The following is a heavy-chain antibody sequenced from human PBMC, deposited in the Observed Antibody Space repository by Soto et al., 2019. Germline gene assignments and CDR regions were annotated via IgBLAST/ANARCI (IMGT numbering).Heavy chain of an antibody. D-gene: IGHD1-1*01. Sequence: QVQLQESGPGLVKPSQTLSLTCTVSGGSISSGTYYSSWIRQHPGKGLEWIGYIYDSGGTYYNPSLKSRVTISVDTSKNQFSLELTSVTAADTAVYYCARGNWNDGGGYWGQGTLVTVSS. V-gene: IGHV4-31*03. CDR1: GGSISSGTYY. CDR3: ARGNWNDGGGY. J-gene: IGHJ4*02. CDR2: IYDSGGT.